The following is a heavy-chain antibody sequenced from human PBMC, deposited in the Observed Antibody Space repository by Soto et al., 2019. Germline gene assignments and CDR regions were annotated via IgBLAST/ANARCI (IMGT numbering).Heavy chain of an antibody. CDR2: INTYHGNT. D-gene: IGHD6-13*01. J-gene: IGHJ6*02. CDR1: GYTFTNYG. V-gene: IGHV1-18*01. CDR3: ARSPGYSASWGYFYYGMKI. Sequence: QVQLVQSGAELKKPGASVKVSCKASGYTFTNYGISWVRQAPGQGLEWMGWINTYHGNTKYAQKLQGRVTMTKDTYTSKAYMELTSLRSDDTAVYYCARSPGYSASWGYFYYGMKIWGQGTTVIVSS.